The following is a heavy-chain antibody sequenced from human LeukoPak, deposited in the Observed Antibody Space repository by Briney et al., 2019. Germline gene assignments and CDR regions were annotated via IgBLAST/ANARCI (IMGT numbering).Heavy chain of an antibody. V-gene: IGHV1-69*05. CDR3: ARDGRPRAVAGLDEYFQH. CDR2: IIPIFGTA. CDR1: GGTFSSYA. J-gene: IGHJ1*01. D-gene: IGHD6-19*01. Sequence: SVKVSCKASGGTFSSYAISRVRQAPGQGLEWMGRIIPIFGTANYAQKFQGRVTITTDESTSTAYMELSSLRSEDTAVYYCARDGRPRAVAGLDEYFQHWGQGTLVTVSS.